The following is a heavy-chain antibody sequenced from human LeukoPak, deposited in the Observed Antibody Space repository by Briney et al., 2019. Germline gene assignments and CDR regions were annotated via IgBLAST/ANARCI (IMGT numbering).Heavy chain of an antibody. J-gene: IGHJ5*02. Sequence: ASVKVSCKASGYTFTSYGISWVRQAPGQGLEWMGWMNPNSGNTGYAQKFQGRVTMTRNTSISTAYMELSSLRSEDTAVYYCARGHMRGDWFDPWGQGTLVTVSS. CDR1: GYTFTSYG. D-gene: IGHD2-2*01. V-gene: IGHV1-8*02. CDR3: ARGHMRGDWFDP. CDR2: MNPNSGNT.